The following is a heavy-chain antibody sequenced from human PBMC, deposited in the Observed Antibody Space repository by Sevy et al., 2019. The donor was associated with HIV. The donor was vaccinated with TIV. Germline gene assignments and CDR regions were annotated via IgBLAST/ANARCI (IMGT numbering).Heavy chain of an antibody. V-gene: IGHV3-15*07. J-gene: IGHJ4*02. CDR3: TTRPYGSIIDY. CDR2: IKAKIDGETT. D-gene: IGHD3-10*01. Sequence: GGSLRLSCGGSGFNISSASMNWVRQAPGRGLEWVGRIKAKIDGETTDYGAPVKGRFIISRDDSRKTVYVQLNSVKSEDTAMYFCTTRPYGSIIDYLGQGTLVTVSS. CDR1: GFNISSAS.